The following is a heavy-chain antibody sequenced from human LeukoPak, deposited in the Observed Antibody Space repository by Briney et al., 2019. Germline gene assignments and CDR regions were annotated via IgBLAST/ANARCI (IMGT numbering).Heavy chain of an antibody. CDR1: GGSISSYY. Sequence: SETLSLTCTVSGGSISSYYWSWIRQPPGKGLEWIGYIYYSGSTNYNPSLKSRVTISVDTSKNQFSLKLSSVTAADTAVYYCARDSAMVRGALTGAFDYWGQGTLVTVSP. V-gene: IGHV4-59*01. CDR3: ARDSAMVRGALTGAFDY. D-gene: IGHD3-10*01. J-gene: IGHJ4*02. CDR2: IYYSGST.